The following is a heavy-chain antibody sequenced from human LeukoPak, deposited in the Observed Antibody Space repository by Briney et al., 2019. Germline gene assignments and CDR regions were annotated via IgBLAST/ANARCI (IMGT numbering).Heavy chain of an antibody. CDR1: GGSISSSSYY. V-gene: IGHV4-39*01. CDR3: ARRDGYNPFDY. CDR2: IYYSGNT. J-gene: IGHJ4*02. Sequence: PSETLSLTCTVSGGSISSSSYYWGWIRQPPGKGLEWIGSIYYSGNTYYNPSLKSRVTISVDTSKNQFSLKLSSVTAADTAVYYCARRDGYNPFDYWGQGTLVTVSS. D-gene: IGHD5-24*01.